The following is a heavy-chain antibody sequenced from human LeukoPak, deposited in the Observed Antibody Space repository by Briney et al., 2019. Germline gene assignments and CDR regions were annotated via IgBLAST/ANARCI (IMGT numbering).Heavy chain of an antibody. D-gene: IGHD3-3*01. CDR2: ISYDGSNK. V-gene: IGHV3-30*01. CDR1: GFTFSSYA. Sequence: PGRSLRPSCAASGFTFSSYAMHWVRQAPGKGLEWVAVISYDGSNKYYADSVKGRFTISRDNSKNTLYLQMNSLRAEDTAVYYCLPSTVFGGVLEWFDPWGQGTLVTVSS. J-gene: IGHJ5*02. CDR3: LPSTVFGGVLEWFDP.